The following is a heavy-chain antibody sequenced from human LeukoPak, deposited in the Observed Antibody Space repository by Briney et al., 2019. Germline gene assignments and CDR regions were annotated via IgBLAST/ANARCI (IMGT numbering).Heavy chain of an antibody. CDR3: AKDRGYNSVDY. D-gene: IGHD5-24*01. CDR2: INSDGSSR. V-gene: IGHV3-74*03. CDR1: GFTFSNYW. Sequence: GGSLRLSCAASGFTFSNYWMYWVRQAPGKGLVWVSRINSDGSSRTYADSVKGRFTISRDNAKNTLYLQMNSLRAEDTAVYYCAKDRGYNSVDYWGQGTLVTVSS. J-gene: IGHJ4*02.